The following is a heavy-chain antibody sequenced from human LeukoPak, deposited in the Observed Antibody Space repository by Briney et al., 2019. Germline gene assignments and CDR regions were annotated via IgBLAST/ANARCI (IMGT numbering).Heavy chain of an antibody. J-gene: IGHJ4*02. Sequence: ASVTVSCTASGGTFSSYAISWVRQAPGQGLEWMGGIIPIFGTANYAQKFQGRVTITADESTSTAYMELSSLRSEDTAVYYCEYYYYDEGLYFDYWGQGTLVTVSS. CDR1: GGTFSSYA. CDR2: IIPIFGTA. V-gene: IGHV1-69*13. CDR3: EYYYYDEGLYFDY. D-gene: IGHD3-22*01.